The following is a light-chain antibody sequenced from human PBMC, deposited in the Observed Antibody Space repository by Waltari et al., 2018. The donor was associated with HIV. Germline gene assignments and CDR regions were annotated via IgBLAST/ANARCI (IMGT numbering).Light chain of an antibody. J-gene: IGKJ4*01. CDR2: AAS. Sequence: ETVLTQSPATLSLSPGERATLSRRASQSVGNYLEWYQHKPGQAPRLLIHAASNRATGIPARFSGSGSGTDFTLTISSLEPEDFAVYYCQQRFNWVSFGGGTKVEIK. CDR1: QSVGNY. V-gene: IGKV3-11*01. CDR3: QQRFNWVS.